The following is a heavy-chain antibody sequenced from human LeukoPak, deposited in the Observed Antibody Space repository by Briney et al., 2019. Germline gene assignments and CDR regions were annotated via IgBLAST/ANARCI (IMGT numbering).Heavy chain of an antibody. CDR1: GFTFSTYY. V-gene: IGHV3-74*03. Sequence: PGGSLRLSCAASGFTFSTYYMHWVRQTEGNGLVWVSRIKGDGSTTMYADSVKGRFTISRDNAKNTLSPQMISLRAEDTAVYFCARSLAAAASFDFWGQGTLVTVSS. J-gene: IGHJ4*02. D-gene: IGHD6-13*01. CDR3: ARSLAAAASFDF. CDR2: IKGDGSTT.